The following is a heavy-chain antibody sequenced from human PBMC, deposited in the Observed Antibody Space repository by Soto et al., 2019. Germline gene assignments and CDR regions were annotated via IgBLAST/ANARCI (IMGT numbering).Heavy chain of an antibody. Sequence: PSETLSLTCTVSGGSISSGDYYWSWIRQPPGKGLEWIGYIYYSGSTYYNPSLKSRVTISVDTSKNQFSLKLSSVTAADTAVYYCARVRSGDSSGLDWFDPWGQGTLVTVSS. CDR1: GGSISSGDYY. D-gene: IGHD3-22*01. V-gene: IGHV4-30-4*01. J-gene: IGHJ5*02. CDR2: IYYSGST. CDR3: ARVRSGDSSGLDWFDP.